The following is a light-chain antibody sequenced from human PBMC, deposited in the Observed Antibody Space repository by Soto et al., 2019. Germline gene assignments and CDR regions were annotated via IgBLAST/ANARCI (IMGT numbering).Light chain of an antibody. J-gene: IGKJ2*01. Sequence: EIVLTQSPGTLSLSPGEGATLSCRASQSVSTTYIAWFQQKPGQAPRLLISGASRRATGIPDRFSGSGSGTDVTLTISRVEPEDFAVYYCQQYGSSQYTFGQGTKREIK. CDR1: QSVSTTY. V-gene: IGKV3-20*01. CDR2: GAS. CDR3: QQYGSSQYT.